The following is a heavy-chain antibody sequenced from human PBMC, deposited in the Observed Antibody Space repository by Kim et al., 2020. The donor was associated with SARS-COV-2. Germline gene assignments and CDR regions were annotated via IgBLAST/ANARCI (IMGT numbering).Heavy chain of an antibody. J-gene: IGHJ4*02. D-gene: IGHD3-9*01. CDR2: MNPNSGNT. CDR1: GYTFTSYD. V-gene: IGHV1-8*01. Sequence: ASVKVSCKASGYTFTSYDINWVRQATGQGLEWMGWMNPNSGNTGYAQKFQGRVTMTRNTSISTAYMELSSLRSEDTAVYYCARGRHYDILTGYPEFDYWGQGTLVTVSS. CDR3: ARGRHYDILTGYPEFDY.